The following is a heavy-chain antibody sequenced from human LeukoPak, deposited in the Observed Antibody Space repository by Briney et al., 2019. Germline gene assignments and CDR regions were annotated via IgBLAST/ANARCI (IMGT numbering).Heavy chain of an antibody. CDR1: GYSINNAHY. J-gene: IGHJ4*02. V-gene: IGHV4-38-2*02. CDR2: ISLSGIA. CDR3: PRASVEHRIVAGDDFDY. D-gene: IGHD2-15*01. Sequence: IPSETLSLTCTVSGYSINNAHYWDWIRQPPGKGLEWIGNISLSGIASYNPSLRSRVTISLETSKNHFSLNLRSVTAADTAVYFCPRASVEHRIVAGDDFDYWGQGTLVTVSS.